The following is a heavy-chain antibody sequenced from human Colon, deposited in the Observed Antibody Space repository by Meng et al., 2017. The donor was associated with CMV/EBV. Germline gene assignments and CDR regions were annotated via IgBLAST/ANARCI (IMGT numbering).Heavy chain of an antibody. D-gene: IGHD3-3*01. Sequence: QVQLGQSGAEVKEPGASVKVSCKTSGYTFNGYFMYWVRQAPGQGLEWMGWINPVTGDTSYAQKFQVRVTMTRDTSISTAYMELSSLRSDDTAVYYCATFGGDFDYWGQGTLVTVSS. CDR1: GYTFNGYF. J-gene: IGHJ4*02. CDR2: INPVTGDT. V-gene: IGHV1-2*02. CDR3: ATFGGDFDY.